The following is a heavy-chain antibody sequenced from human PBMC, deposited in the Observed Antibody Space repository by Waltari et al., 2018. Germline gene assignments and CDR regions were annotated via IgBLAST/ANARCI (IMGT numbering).Heavy chain of an antibody. Sequence: QVQLVQSGAEVKKPGASVKVSCKASGYTFTGYYMHWVRQAPGQGLEWMGRINPNSGGTNYEQKFQGRVTMTRDTSISTAYMELSRLRSDDTAVYYCARIEYSSSSAIDYWGQGTLVTVSS. CDR1: GYTFTGYY. CDR2: INPNSGGT. CDR3: ARIEYSSSSAIDY. J-gene: IGHJ4*02. V-gene: IGHV1-2*06. D-gene: IGHD6-6*01.